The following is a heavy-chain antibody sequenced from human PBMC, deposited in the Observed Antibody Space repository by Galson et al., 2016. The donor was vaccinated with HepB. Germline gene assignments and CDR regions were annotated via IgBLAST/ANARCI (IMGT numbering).Heavy chain of an antibody. V-gene: IGHV3-9*01. CDR1: GFTFDDYG. D-gene: IGHD2-21*02. CDR3: AKERTALTIDAFDI. CDR2: ISWNSGQI. J-gene: IGHJ3*02. Sequence: SLRLSCAASGFTFDDYGMHWVRQAPGKGLEWVSGISWNSGQIDPADSVRGRFTIYRDNAKNSLFLQMHSLRPEDTALYFCAKERTALTIDAFDIWGQGTMVTVSS.